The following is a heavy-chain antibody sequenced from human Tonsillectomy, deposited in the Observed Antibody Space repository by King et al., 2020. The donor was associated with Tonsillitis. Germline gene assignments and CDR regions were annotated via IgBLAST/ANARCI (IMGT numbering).Heavy chain of an antibody. CDR3: ARGAAYSSGWYGYYYYYMDV. Sequence: PLQESGPGLVKPSETLSLTCTVSGGSISSYYRSWIRQPPGKGLEWIGYIYYSGSTNYNPSLKSRVTISVDTSKNQFSLKLSSVTAADTAVYYCARGAAYSSGWYGYYYYYMDVWGKGTTVTVSS. CDR1: GGSISSYY. CDR2: IYYSGST. V-gene: IGHV4-59*01. D-gene: IGHD6-19*01. J-gene: IGHJ6*03.